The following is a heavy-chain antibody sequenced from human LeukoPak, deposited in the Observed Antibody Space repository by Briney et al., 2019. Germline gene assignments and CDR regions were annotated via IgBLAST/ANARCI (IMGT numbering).Heavy chain of an antibody. CDR1: GGSISSGSYY. J-gene: IGHJ3*02. D-gene: IGHD2-21*02. CDR3: ARGDWGAFDI. Sequence: PSQTLSLTCTVSGGSISSGSYYWNWIRPPAGKGLEWIGRIYSSGSTNYNPSLKSRVTMSVDTSKNQFSLKLSSVTAADTAVYYCARGDWGAFDIWGQGTMVTVSS. CDR2: IYSSGST. V-gene: IGHV4-61*02.